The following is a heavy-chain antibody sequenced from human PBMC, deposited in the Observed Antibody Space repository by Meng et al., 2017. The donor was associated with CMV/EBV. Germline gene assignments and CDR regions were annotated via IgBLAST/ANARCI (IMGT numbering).Heavy chain of an antibody. D-gene: IGHD6-13*01. CDR3: ARVPYSSSWYEPSPVY. CDR1: GFTFSSYS. CDR2: ISSSSSYI. V-gene: IGHV3-21*01. Sequence: GGSLRLSCAASGFTFSSYSMNWVHQAPGKGLEWVSSISSSSSYIYYADSVKGRFTISRDNAKNSLYLQMNSLRAEDTAVYYCARVPYSSSWYEPSPVYWGQGTLVTVSS. J-gene: IGHJ4*02.